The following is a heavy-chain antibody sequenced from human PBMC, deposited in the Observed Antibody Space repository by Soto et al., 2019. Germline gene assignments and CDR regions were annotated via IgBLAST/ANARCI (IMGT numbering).Heavy chain of an antibody. CDR2: IIPIFGTA. D-gene: IGHD6-19*01. J-gene: IGHJ1*01. CDR3: ARAVAGTKYFQH. Sequence: GASVKVSCKASGGTFSSYAISWVRQAPGQGLEWMGGIIPIFGTANYAQKFQGRVTITADKSTSTAYMELSSLRSEDTAVYYCARAVAGTKYFQHWGQGTLVTVSS. CDR1: GGTFSSYA. V-gene: IGHV1-69*06.